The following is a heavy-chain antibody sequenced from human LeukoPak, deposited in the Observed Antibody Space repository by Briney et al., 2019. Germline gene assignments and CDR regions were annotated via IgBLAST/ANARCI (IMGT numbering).Heavy chain of an antibody. J-gene: IGHJ4*02. V-gene: IGHV3-23*01. CDR3: AKDSSITMVRGPPPYYFDY. D-gene: IGHD3-10*01. Sequence: GGSLRLSCAASGFTFSSYAMSWVRQAPGKGLEWVSAISGSGGSTYYADSVKGRFTISRDNSKNTLYLQMNSLRAEDTAVYYCAKDSSITMVRGPPPYYFDYWGQGTLVTASP. CDR1: GFTFSSYA. CDR2: ISGSGGST.